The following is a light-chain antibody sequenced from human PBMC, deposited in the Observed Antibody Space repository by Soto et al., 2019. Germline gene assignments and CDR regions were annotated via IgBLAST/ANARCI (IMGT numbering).Light chain of an antibody. CDR1: QDIRSY. J-gene: IGKJ1*01. CDR3: QQHYSYTGT. CDR2: GAS. V-gene: IGKV1-8*01. Sequence: IRMTQSPSSLSAATGDRVTITCRASQDIRSYLVWYRKKAGKAPKVLISGASTLQNEVPSRFSGSGSGTHFTLTISSLQSEDSATYYCQQHYSYTGTFGQGTRLEI.